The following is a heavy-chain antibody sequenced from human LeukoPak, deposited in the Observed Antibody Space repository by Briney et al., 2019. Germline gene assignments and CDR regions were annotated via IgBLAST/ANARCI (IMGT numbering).Heavy chain of an antibody. D-gene: IGHD1-26*01. CDR2: INPDGTTT. J-gene: IGHJ4*02. CDR1: GFTFSSYS. Sequence: GASLRLSCAASGFTFSSYSMNWVRQAPGKGLVWVSRINPDGTTTSYAASVKGRITISRDNARNTLCLEMNSLRAEDTAVYYCARVGIGRYSFDSWGQGTLVTVSS. V-gene: IGHV3-74*01. CDR3: ARVGIGRYSFDS.